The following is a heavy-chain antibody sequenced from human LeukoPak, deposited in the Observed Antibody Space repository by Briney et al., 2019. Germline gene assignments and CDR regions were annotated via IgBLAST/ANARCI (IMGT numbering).Heavy chain of an antibody. V-gene: IGHV3-7*01. CDR1: GFTFSSYW. CDR2: IKQDGSEK. D-gene: IGHD3-10*01. Sequence: PGGSLRLSCAASGFTFSSYWMSWVRQAPGKGLEWVANIKQDGSEKYYVDSVKGRFTISRDNAKNSLYLQMNSLRAEDTAVYYCARVRRARYGSGGFYYYGMDVWGQGTTVTVSS. CDR3: ARVRRARYGSGGFYYYGMDV. J-gene: IGHJ6*02.